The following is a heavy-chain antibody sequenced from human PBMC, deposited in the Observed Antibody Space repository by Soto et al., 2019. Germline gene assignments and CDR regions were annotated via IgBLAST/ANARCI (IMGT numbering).Heavy chain of an antibody. CDR1: GFTLSSYW. CDR2: INQDGSEK. CDR3: ARAVAAGGSY. V-gene: IGHV3-7*01. D-gene: IGHD6-13*01. Sequence: GGSLRLSCAASGFTLSSYWMSWVRQAPGKGLEWVANINQDGSEKYYADSVKGRFTISRDNAKNSLYLQMNSLRAEDTAVYYCARAVAAGGSYSGQGSLVTVSS. J-gene: IGHJ4*02.